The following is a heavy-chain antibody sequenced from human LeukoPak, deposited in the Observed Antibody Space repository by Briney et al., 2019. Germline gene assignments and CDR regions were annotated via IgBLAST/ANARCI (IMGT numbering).Heavy chain of an antibody. CDR2: IYYSGST. J-gene: IGHJ5*02. Sequence: SQTLSLTCTVSGGSISSGGYYWSWIRQHPGKGLEWIGYIYYSGSTYYNPSLKSRVTISVDTSKNQFSLKLSSVTAADTAVYYCARGDSSSWYPNHWFDPWGQGTLVTVSS. D-gene: IGHD6-13*01. V-gene: IGHV4-31*03. CDR3: ARGDSSSWYPNHWFDP. CDR1: GGSISSGGYY.